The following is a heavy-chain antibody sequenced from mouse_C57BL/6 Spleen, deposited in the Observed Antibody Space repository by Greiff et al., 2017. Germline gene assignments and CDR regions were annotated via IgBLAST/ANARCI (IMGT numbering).Heavy chain of an antibody. CDR2: INPTYGTT. V-gene: IGHV1-39*01. Sequence: EVQLQQSGPELVKPGASVKISCKASGYSFTDYNMNWVKQSNGKSLEWIGVINPTYGTTSYNQKFKCKATLPVDQSSSTAYMQLNSLTSEDSAVYYCARDTTVVAPGYFDYWGQGTTLTVSS. CDR1: GYSFTDYN. J-gene: IGHJ2*01. CDR3: ARDTTVVAPGYFDY. D-gene: IGHD1-1*01.